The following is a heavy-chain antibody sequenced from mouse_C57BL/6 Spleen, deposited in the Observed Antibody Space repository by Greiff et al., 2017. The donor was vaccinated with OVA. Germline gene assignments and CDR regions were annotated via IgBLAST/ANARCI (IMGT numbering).Heavy chain of an antibody. CDR3: ARTGAPYYFDY. J-gene: IGHJ2*01. CDR2: IYPGGGYT. D-gene: IGHD4-1*01. Sequence: QVQLQQSGAELVRPGTSVKMSCKASGYTFTNYWIGWAKQRPGHGLEWIGDIYPGGGYTNYNEKFKGKATLTADKSSSTAYMQVSSLTSEDSAIYYCARTGAPYYFDYWGQGTTLTVSS. CDR1: GYTFTNYW. V-gene: IGHV1-63*01.